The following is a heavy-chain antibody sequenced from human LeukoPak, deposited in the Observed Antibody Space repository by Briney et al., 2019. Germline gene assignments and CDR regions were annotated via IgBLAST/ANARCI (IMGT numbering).Heavy chain of an antibody. Sequence: ASVKVSCEASGYTFTGYYMHWVRQAPGQGLEWMGWINPNSGGTNYQGRVTMTRDTSISTAYMELSSLRSEDTAVYYCARPPFAQRRGSWSSSWFGAFDIWGQGTMVTVSS. D-gene: IGHD6-13*01. J-gene: IGHJ3*02. CDR3: ARPPFAQRRGSWSSSWFGAFDI. CDR2: INPNSGGT. V-gene: IGHV1-2*02. CDR1: GYTFTGYY.